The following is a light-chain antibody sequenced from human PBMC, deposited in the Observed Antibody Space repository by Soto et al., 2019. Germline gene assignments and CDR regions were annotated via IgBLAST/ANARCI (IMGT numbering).Light chain of an antibody. J-gene: IGKJ1*01. CDR3: QQYGSSPST. Sequence: EIVLTQSPGTRSLSPGERATLSCRASQSVSSSYLAWYQQKPGQAPRLLIYGASSRATGIPDRFSGSGSGTHFTLTISRLEPEDFAVYYCQQYGSSPSTFGQGTKVEIK. CDR1: QSVSSSY. CDR2: GAS. V-gene: IGKV3-20*01.